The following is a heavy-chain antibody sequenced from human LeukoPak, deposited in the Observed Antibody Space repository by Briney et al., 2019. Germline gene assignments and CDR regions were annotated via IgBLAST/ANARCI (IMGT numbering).Heavy chain of an antibody. V-gene: IGHV3-48*03. CDR3: AREVLGYCSGGSCYAWDY. CDR2: ISSGSII. D-gene: IGHD2-15*01. Sequence: HPGGSLRLSCAASGFTFSSYEMNWVRQAPGKGLEWVSYISSGSIIYYADSVKGRFTISRDNAKNSLYLQMNSLRAEDTAVYYCAREVLGYCSGGSCYAWDYWGQGTLDTVSS. J-gene: IGHJ4*02. CDR1: GFTFSSYE.